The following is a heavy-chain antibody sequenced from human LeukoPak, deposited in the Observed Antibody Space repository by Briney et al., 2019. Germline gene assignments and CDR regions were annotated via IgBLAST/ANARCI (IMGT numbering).Heavy chain of an antibody. CDR1: GFTFSDYH. V-gene: IGHV3-72*01. CDR3: ARDSKKHSHDY. Sequence: GGSLRLSCDASGFTFSDYHMDWVRQAPGKGLEWVGRSRDKGQSHTTEYAASERGRFTISRDDSKNSLSLQLNSLKTEDTAVYYCARDSKKHSHDYWGQGILVTVSS. J-gene: IGHJ4*02. CDR2: SRDKGQSHTT. D-gene: IGHD2/OR15-2a*01.